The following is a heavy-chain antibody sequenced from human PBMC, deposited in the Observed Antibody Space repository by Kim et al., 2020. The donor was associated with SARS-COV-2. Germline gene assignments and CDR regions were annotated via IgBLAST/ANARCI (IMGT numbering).Heavy chain of an antibody. J-gene: IGHJ4*02. CDR1: GFTFSSYA. D-gene: IGHD3-22*01. Sequence: GGSLRLSCAASGFTFSSYAMSWVRQAPGKGLEWVSAISGSGGSTYYADSVKGRFTISRDNSKNTLYLQMNSLRAEDTAVYYCAKDPPYYYDSSGYQFFNYWGQGTLVTVSS. CDR3: AKDPPYYYDSSGYQFFNY. CDR2: ISGSGGST. V-gene: IGHV3-23*01.